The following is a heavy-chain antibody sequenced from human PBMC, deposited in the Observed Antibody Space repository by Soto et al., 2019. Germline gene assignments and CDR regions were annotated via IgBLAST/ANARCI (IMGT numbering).Heavy chain of an antibody. CDR3: ANQNFWSGYYSSYDAFDI. CDR1: GFTFSSYA. CDR2: ISGSGGST. J-gene: IGHJ3*02. Sequence: GGSLRLSCAASGFTFSSYAMSWVRQAPGKGLEWVSAISGSGGSTYYADSVKGRFTISRDNSKNTLYLQMNSLRAEDTAVYSCANQNFWSGYYSSYDAFDIWGQGTMVTVSS. V-gene: IGHV3-23*01. D-gene: IGHD3-3*01.